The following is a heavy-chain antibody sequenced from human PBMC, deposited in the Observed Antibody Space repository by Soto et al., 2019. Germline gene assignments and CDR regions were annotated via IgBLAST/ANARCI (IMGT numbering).Heavy chain of an antibody. CDR2: MNPNSGNT. CDR3: ARGSRDY. Sequence: GASVKVSCKASGYTFSSYDINWVRQASGQGLEWMGWMNPNSGNTGYAQKFQGRVSMTRNTSITTAYMELSSLTSDDTAVYYCARGSRDYWGQGTLVTVSS. V-gene: IGHV1-8*01. J-gene: IGHJ4*02. CDR1: GYTFSSYD.